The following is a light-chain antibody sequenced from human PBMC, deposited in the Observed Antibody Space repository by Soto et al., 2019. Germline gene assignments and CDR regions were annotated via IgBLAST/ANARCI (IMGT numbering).Light chain of an antibody. V-gene: IGLV2-11*01. CDR3: CSYVGGYSYV. J-gene: IGLJ1*01. CDR2: DVS. CDR1: SSDVGDYNS. Sequence: ALTQPRSVSGSPGQSVTVSCVGTSSDVGDYNSVSWYQQHPGKAPKLMIYDVSKRPSGVPDRFSGSKSGNTASLTISGLQAEDEADYYCCSYVGGYSYVFGSGTKATV.